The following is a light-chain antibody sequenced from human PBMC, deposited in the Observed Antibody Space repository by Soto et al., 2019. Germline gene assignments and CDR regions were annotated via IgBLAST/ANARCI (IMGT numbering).Light chain of an antibody. V-gene: IGKV1-27*01. Sequence: DIQMTQSPSSLSASVGDSVTITCRASQGISHYLAWYQQKPGKVPKLLIYAANTLQSGVPSRFSGSGSGTDFTLTISSLQPEDGATYYCQKYNSAPRTFGQGTKVEIK. CDR1: QGISHY. CDR3: QKYNSAPRT. J-gene: IGKJ1*01. CDR2: AAN.